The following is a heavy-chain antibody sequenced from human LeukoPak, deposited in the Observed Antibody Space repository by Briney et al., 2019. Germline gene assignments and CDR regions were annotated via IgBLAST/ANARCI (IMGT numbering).Heavy chain of an antibody. J-gene: IGHJ4*02. CDR1: GGSISSSSYY. D-gene: IGHD6-13*01. CDR2: IYYSGST. Sequence: SETLSLTCTVSGGSISSSSYYWGWIRQPPGKGLEWIGSIYYSGSTYYNPSLKSRVTISVDTSKNQFSLKLSSVTAADTAVYYCARGLSSWYLDGWGQGTLVTVSS. V-gene: IGHV4-39*07. CDR3: ARGLSSWYLDG.